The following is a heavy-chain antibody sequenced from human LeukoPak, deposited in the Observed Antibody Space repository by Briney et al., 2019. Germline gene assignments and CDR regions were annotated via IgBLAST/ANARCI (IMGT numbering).Heavy chain of an antibody. CDR2: IVHSGNT. Sequence: PSETLSLTCALYGVSFSGYYWSWIRQPPGKGLEWIGEIVHSGNTKYNPSLKSRVTILVDTSKNQFSLNLTSVTAADTAVYYCARFGSSTWYKGAFDTWGQGTMVTVAS. V-gene: IGHV4-34*12. CDR3: ARFGSSTWYKGAFDT. D-gene: IGHD6-13*01. J-gene: IGHJ3*02. CDR1: GVSFSGYY.